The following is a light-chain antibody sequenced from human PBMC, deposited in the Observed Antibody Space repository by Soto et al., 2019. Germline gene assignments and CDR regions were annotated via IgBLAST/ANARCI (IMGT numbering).Light chain of an antibody. CDR2: DAS. V-gene: IGKV1-5*01. Sequence: DFQMTQSPSTLSASVGDRVTITCRASQNIRSRLAWFQQKPGKAPKLLIYDASSLESGVPQRFSGSGSGTEFTLNISSLQTDYFSTYYCQQYHSYWPFRQGTKVDIX. CDR1: QNIRSR. J-gene: IGKJ1*01. CDR3: QQYHSYWP.